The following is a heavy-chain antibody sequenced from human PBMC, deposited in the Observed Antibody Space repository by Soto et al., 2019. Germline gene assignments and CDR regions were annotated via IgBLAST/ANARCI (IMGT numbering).Heavy chain of an antibody. V-gene: IGHV1-46*01. D-gene: IGHD4-17*01. CDR2: INPSGGST. Sequence: ASVKVSCKASGYTFTSYYMHCVRQAPGQGLEWMGIINPSGGSTSYAQKFQGRVTMTRDTSTSTVYMELSSLRSEDTAVYYCARDLPTVVLNYYGMDVWGQGTTVAVSS. CDR3: ARDLPTVVLNYYGMDV. CDR1: GYTFTSYY. J-gene: IGHJ6*02.